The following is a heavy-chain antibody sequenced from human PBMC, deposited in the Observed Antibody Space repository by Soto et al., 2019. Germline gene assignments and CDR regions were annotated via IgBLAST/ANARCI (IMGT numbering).Heavy chain of an antibody. CDR3: AGPNPVAGQYYHYYRMDF. D-gene: IGHD6-13*01. CDR1: GGSISSGDYY. J-gene: IGHJ6*02. CDR2: IYYSGST. V-gene: IGHV4-30-4*01. Sequence: PSETLSLTCTVSGGSISSGDYYWSWIRQPPGKGLEWIGYIYYSGSTYYNPSLKSRVTISVDTSKNQFSLKLSSVTAADTAVYYCAGPNPVAGQYYHYYRMDFWGQGTKVPVSS.